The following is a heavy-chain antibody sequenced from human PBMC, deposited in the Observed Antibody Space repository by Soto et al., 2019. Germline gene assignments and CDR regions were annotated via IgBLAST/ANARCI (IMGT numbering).Heavy chain of an antibody. D-gene: IGHD4-4*01. CDR3: AKADSNYAGRFSYYYMDV. CDR1: GYTFRSYG. J-gene: IGHJ6*03. V-gene: IGHV1-18*01. CDR2: ISGYNGNT. Sequence: QVHLVQSGTEVKKPGASVKLSCKASGYTFRSYGISWVRQAPGQGPEWMGWISGYNGNTHYPQKFQGKVTMSTDTSTSTAYMELRSLRSDDTAVYYCAKADSNYAGRFSYYYMDVWGNGTLVTVSS.